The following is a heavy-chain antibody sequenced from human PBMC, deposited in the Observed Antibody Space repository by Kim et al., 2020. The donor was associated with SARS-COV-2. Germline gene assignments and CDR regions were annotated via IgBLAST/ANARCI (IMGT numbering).Heavy chain of an antibody. CDR3: ARDDSYYYGSGSYPDY. D-gene: IGHD3-10*01. J-gene: IGHJ4*02. CDR2: ISYDGSNK. V-gene: IGHV3-30*04. CDR1: GFTFSSYA. Sequence: GGSLRLSCVASGFTFSSYAMHWVRQAPGKGLEWVAVISYDGSNKYYADSVKGRFTISRDNSKNTLYLQMNSLRAEDTAVYYCARDDSYYYGSGSYPDYWGQGTLVTVSS.